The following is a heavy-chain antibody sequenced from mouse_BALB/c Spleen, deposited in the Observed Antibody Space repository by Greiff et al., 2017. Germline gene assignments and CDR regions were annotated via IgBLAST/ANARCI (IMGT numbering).Heavy chain of an antibody. V-gene: IGHV3-2*02. CDR1: GYSITSDYA. CDR2: ISYSGST. Sequence: EVQLVESGPGLVKPSQSLSLTCTVTGYSITSDYAWNWIRQFPGNKLEWMGYISYSGSTSYNPSLKSRISITRDTSKNQFFLQLNSVTTEDTATYYCARDSAAWLAYWGQGTLVTVSA. J-gene: IGHJ3*01. CDR3: ARDSAAWLAY. D-gene: IGHD3-2*02.